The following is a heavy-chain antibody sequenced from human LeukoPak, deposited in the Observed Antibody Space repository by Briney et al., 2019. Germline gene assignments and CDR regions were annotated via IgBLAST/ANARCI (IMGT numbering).Heavy chain of an antibody. CDR3: AKDGRGSFDY. J-gene: IGHJ4*02. CDR2: ISWNSGSI. CDR1: GFTFDDYA. V-gene: IGHV3-9*01. Sequence: GRSLRLSCAASGFTFDDYAMHWVRQAPGKGLEWVSGISWNSGSIGYADSVKGRFTISRDNAKNSLYLQMNSLRAEDTALYYCAKDGRGSFDYWGQGTLVTVSS. D-gene: IGHD6-25*01.